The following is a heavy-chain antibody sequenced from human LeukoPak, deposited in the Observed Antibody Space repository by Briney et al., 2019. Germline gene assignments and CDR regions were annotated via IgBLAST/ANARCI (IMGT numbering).Heavy chain of an antibody. J-gene: IGHJ5*02. V-gene: IGHV4-59*01. CDR3: ARNFPYGYGYNSHWFDP. Sequence: SETLSLTCTVSGGSISSYYWSWIRQPPGKGLEWIGHIHYSGSTNYSPSVKSRVTISVDTSKNQFSLKLSSVTAADTAVYYCARNFPYGYGYNSHWFDPWGQGTLVTVS. CDR1: GGSISSYY. CDR2: IHYSGST. D-gene: IGHD5-24*01.